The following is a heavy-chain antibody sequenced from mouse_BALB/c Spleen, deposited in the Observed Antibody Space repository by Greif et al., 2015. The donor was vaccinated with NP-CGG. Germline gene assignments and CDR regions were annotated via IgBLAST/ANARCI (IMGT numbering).Heavy chain of an antibody. CDR1: GYTFTNYW. J-gene: IGHJ4*01. CDR2: IYPGGGYT. Sequence: VQLQQSGAELVRPGTSVKISCKASGYTFTNYWLGWVKQRPGHGLEWIGDIYPGGGYTNYNEKFKGKATLTADTSSSTAYMKLKGLTSEDSAVYFCARDYGPYAMDYWGQGTSVTVSS. CDR3: ARDYGPYAMDY. V-gene: IGHV1-63*02. D-gene: IGHD1-2*01.